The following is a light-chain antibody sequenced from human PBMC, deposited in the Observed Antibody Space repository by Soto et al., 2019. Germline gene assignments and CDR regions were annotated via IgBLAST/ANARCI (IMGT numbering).Light chain of an antibody. J-gene: IGKJ4*01. CDR2: GAS. Sequence: VMTQAPATLSVSPGERATLSCRASQTINNNVAWYQLKDGQVPRLVIYGASTRATDIPARFSGSGSGTEFTLTISSLQSEDFAVYYCQHYANWPLTFGGGTKV. CDR1: QTINNN. CDR3: QHYANWPLT. V-gene: IGKV3-15*01.